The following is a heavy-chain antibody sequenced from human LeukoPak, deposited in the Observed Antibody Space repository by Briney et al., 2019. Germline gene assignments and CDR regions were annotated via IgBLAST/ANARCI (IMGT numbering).Heavy chain of an antibody. D-gene: IGHD6-19*01. Sequence: VATVKISCKVSGYSFTDYYIHWVLQAPGKGLEWMGLIDHEYGQTVYAERFQARVTITADTSPDTTYMELSSLTSDDTAVYYCARDLGYSSGWYKGYWGQGTLVTVSS. CDR3: ARDLGYSSGWYKGY. CDR1: GYSFTDYY. J-gene: IGHJ4*02. CDR2: IDHEYGQT. V-gene: IGHV1-69-2*01.